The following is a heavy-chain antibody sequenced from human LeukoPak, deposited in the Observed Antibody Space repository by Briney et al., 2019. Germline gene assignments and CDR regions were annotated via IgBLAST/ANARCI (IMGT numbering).Heavy chain of an antibody. J-gene: IGHJ4*02. V-gene: IGHV5-10-1*01. CDR2: IDPSDSYT. CDR1: GNSFTSYW. Sequence: GESLKISCKGSGNSFTSYWISWVRQMPGKGLEWIGRIDPSDSYTNYSPSFQGHVTISADKSISTAYLQWSSLKASDTAMYYCARHVRGSGTIVPLYYFDYWASEPWSPSPQ. D-gene: IGHD3-10*01. CDR3: ARHVRGSGTIVPLYYFDY.